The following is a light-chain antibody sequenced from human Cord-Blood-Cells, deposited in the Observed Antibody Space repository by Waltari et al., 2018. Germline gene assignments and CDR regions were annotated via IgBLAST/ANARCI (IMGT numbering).Light chain of an antibody. Sequence: DIQMTQSPSSLSASVGDRVTITCRESQSISSYLNWYQQKPGKAPKLLIDAASSLQSGVPSRFSGSGSGTDCTLTISSLQPEDFATYYCQQSYSTPFTFGPGTKVDIK. J-gene: IGKJ3*01. CDR3: QQSYSTPFT. V-gene: IGKV1-39*01. CDR1: QSISSY. CDR2: AAS.